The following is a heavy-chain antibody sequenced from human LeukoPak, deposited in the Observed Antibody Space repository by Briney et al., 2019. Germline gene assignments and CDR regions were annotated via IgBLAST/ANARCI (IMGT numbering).Heavy chain of an antibody. J-gene: IGHJ4*02. CDR3: SNWVEEVRPSLDY. CDR1: GFPFSSYA. V-gene: IGHV3-23*01. Sequence: PGGSLRLSCGASGFPFSSYAMTWVRQAPGTGLGWVSAISNSGRNTYYADSVKGRFTISRDNSKNTLYLEMNSLRAEDTAVYYCSNWVEEVRPSLDYWGQGALVTVSS. CDR2: ISNSGRNT. D-gene: IGHD6-6*01.